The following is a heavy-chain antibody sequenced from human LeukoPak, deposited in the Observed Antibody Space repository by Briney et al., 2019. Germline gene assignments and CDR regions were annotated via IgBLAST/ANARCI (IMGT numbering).Heavy chain of an antibody. D-gene: IGHD3-22*01. Sequence: SETLSLTCTVSGGSISSYYWNWIRQPAGKALEWIGRTYTSGNTNYNPSLKSRVTISVDTSKNQFSLNLSSVTAADTAMYYCARLPLDSSGYHDAFDIWGQGTMVTVSS. V-gene: IGHV4-4*07. CDR2: TYTSGNT. CDR3: ARLPLDSSGYHDAFDI. CDR1: GGSISSYY. J-gene: IGHJ3*02.